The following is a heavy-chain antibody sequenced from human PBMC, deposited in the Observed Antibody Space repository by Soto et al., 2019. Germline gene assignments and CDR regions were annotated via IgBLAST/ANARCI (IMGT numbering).Heavy chain of an antibody. D-gene: IGHD3-9*01. Sequence: SLRLSCAASGFTFSDFDMHWVRQAPGKGLEWVSVIYHDGSNKHYADSLKGRFTISRDNSKNTVSLQMDSLRAEDTAIYYCARGPRPSDWFHFQYWGQGTLVTVSS. V-gene: IGHV3-33*01. CDR1: GFTFSDFD. CDR2: IYHDGSNK. J-gene: IGHJ4*02. CDR3: ARGPRPSDWFHFQY.